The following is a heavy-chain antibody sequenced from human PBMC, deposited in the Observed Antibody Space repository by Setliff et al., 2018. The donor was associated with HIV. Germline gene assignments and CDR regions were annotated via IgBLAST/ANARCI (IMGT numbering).Heavy chain of an antibody. J-gene: IGHJ6*03. CDR2: IFSSGIT. Sequence: LSLTCSVSGDSISSSAYYWSWIRQHPVKGLEWIGYIFSSGITYYSPSLHSRVTISLDTSKNQFSLNLTSITAADTAVYYCTRDTGGGGFPMDVWGKGTTVTVSS. CDR3: TRDTGGGGFPMDV. V-gene: IGHV4-31*03. D-gene: IGHD2-15*01. CDR1: GDSISSSAYY.